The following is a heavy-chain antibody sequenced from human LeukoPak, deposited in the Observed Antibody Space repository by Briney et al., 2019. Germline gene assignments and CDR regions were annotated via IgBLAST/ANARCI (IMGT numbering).Heavy chain of an antibody. CDR3: ARGVSVYYDSSGYYYFDY. CDR1: GGSFSGYY. Sequence: SETLSLTCAVYGGSFSGYYWSWIRQPPGKGLEWIGAINHSGSTNYNPSLKSRVTISVDTSKNQFSLKLSSVTAADTAVYYCARGVSVYYDSSGYYYFDYWGQGTLVTVSS. CDR2: INHSGST. V-gene: IGHV4-34*01. J-gene: IGHJ4*02. D-gene: IGHD3-22*01.